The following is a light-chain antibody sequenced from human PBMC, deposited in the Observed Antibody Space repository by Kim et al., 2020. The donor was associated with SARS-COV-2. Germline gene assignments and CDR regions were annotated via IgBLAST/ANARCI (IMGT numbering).Light chain of an antibody. J-gene: IGLJ3*02. V-gene: IGLV3-1*01. CDR2: QDS. CDR1: KLGDKY. CDR3: QAWDSSTAMV. Sequence: SPGPTASITCSGDKLGDKYACWYQQKPGQSPVLVIYQDSKRPSGIPARFSGSSSGNTATLTISGTQAMDEADYYCQAWDSSTAMVFGGGTQLTVL.